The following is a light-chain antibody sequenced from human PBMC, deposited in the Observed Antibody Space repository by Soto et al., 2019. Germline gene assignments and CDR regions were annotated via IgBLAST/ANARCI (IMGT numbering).Light chain of an antibody. CDR3: ATWDDGLNGWV. Sequence: QSVLTQPPSASGTPGQRVSMSCSGSSSNIGSNTVNWYQQFPGTAPKLLIFNNNKRPSGVPDRFSGSKSGTSASLAISGLQSEDEADYYCATWDDGLNGWVFGGGTKLTVL. J-gene: IGLJ3*02. CDR2: NNN. V-gene: IGLV1-44*01. CDR1: SSNIGSNT.